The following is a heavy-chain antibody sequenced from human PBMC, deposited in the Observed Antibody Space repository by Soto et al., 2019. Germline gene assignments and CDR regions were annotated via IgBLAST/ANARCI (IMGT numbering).Heavy chain of an antibody. J-gene: IGHJ4*02. V-gene: IGHV1-18*01. Sequence: QVQLVQSGAEVKKPGASVKVSCKAAGYTFTSYGISWVRQAPGQGLEWMGWISAYNGNRKYAQKLQGRVTMTTDTSPSTVYMELRSLRSDDTAVYYWARVLSGEEYDSVWGSYRFSYFDYWGQGTLVTVSS. CDR1: GYTFTSYG. CDR2: ISAYNGNR. D-gene: IGHD3-16*02. CDR3: ARVLSGEEYDSVWGSYRFSYFDY.